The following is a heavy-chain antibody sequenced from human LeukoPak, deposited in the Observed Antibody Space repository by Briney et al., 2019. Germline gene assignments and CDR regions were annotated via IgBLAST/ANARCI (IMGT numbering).Heavy chain of an antibody. CDR2: ISGDGGSI. D-gene: IGHD2-2*01. Sequence: GGSLTLFCAASGFPFDDYAMHWARQAPGKGVVWVSLISGDGGSIYYGDSVKGRFTISRDNSKNSLYLQMNSLRTEDTALYYCARSFRYCSSTSCYALDYWGQGTLVTVSS. CDR1: GFPFDDYA. V-gene: IGHV3-43*02. CDR3: ARSFRYCSSTSCYALDY. J-gene: IGHJ4*02.